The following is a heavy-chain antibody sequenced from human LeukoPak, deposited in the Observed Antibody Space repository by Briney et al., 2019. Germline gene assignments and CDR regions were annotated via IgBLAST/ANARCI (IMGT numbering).Heavy chain of an antibody. Sequence: SETLSLTCAVYGGSFSGYYWSWIRQPPGKGLEWIGEINHSGSTNYNPSLKSRVTISVDTSKNQFPLKLSSVTASDTAVYYCARAGGYYQAAFDYWGQGTLVTVSS. V-gene: IGHV4-34*01. J-gene: IGHJ4*02. CDR2: INHSGST. D-gene: IGHD3-22*01. CDR1: GGSFSGYY. CDR3: ARAGGYYQAAFDY.